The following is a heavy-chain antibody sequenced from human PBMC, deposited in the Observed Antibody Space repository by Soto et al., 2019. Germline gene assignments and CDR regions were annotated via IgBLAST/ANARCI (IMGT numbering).Heavy chain of an antibody. Sequence: EVYLVEAGGGVVRPGGSLRLSCAASGFGFDEYGMSWVRQGPGKGLEWVSTINRHGDSTAYADSVKGRFTISRDNAKNSLYRQRSGLRAEDRAFYYCARDHRWGYQYGDYGDSWGQGTLVTVSS. V-gene: IGHV3-20*04. CDR1: GFGFDEYG. CDR2: INRHGDST. CDR3: ARDHRWGYQYGDYGDS. D-gene: IGHD4-17*01. J-gene: IGHJ4*02.